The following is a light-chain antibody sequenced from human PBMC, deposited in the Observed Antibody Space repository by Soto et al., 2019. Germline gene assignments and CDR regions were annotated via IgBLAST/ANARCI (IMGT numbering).Light chain of an antibody. CDR1: QTISCY. V-gene: IGKV1-39*01. J-gene: IGKJ2*01. Sequence: DLQLTQSPSSLSASVGDRVTFTCRTSQTISCYLNWYQQKPGKAPKLLISAASGLHSWVRSRFSGSGSGTAFTLTITTLQPEDFATYYCLQSYNIPYTFGQGTKLEI. CDR3: LQSYNIPYT. CDR2: AAS.